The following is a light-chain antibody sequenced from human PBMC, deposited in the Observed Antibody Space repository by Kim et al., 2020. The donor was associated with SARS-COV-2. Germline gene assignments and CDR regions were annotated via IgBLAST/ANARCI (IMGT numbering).Light chain of an antibody. CDR2: EVS. V-gene: IGLV2-18*02. CDR3: SSYTSSSTYV. CDR1: SMDVGTDNR. Sequence: GPSTTLSCTGTSMDVGTDNRVSWYQQPPGTAPKLMFYEVSNRPSGVPDRFSGSKSGNTASLTISGLQAEDEADYYCSSYTSSSTYVFGTGTKVTVL. J-gene: IGLJ1*01.